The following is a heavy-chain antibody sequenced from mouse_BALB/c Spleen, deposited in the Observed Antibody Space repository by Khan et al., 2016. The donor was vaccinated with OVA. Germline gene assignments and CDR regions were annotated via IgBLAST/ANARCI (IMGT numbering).Heavy chain of an antibody. Sequence: DVQLQESGPGLVKPSQSLSLTCTVTGYSITSDYAWNWIRQFPGNKLEWMGYISYSGNTKYNPSLKSRISITRDTSKNQFFLQLNSVTTEDTATXYCARIYGGDFDYWGQGTTLTVSS. CDR3: ARIYGGDFDY. V-gene: IGHV3-2*02. J-gene: IGHJ2*01. D-gene: IGHD1-1*01. CDR2: ISYSGNT. CDR1: GYSITSDYA.